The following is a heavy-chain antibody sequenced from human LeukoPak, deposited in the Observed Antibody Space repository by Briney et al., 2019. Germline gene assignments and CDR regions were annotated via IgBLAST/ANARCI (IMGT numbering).Heavy chain of an antibody. D-gene: IGHD3-16*01. J-gene: IGHJ3*02. V-gene: IGHV1-24*01. CDR1: GYTLTELS. CDR3: AIVDYLITQSRDAFEI. Sequence: ASVKVSCKVSGYTLTELSIHWVRQAPGKGLEWMGGFDPEDGRTIYAQKFQGRVTMTEETSTDTVYMELSSLRSEDTAIYYCAIVDYLITQSRDAFEIWGQGTMATVSS. CDR2: FDPEDGRT.